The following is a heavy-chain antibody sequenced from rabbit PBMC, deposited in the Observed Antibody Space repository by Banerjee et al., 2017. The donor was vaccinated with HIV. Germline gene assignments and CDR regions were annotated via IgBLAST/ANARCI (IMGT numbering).Heavy chain of an antibody. V-gene: IGHV1S45*01. CDR1: GFSFSSGYD. CDR2: IYSVENYNT. D-gene: IGHD1-1*01. J-gene: IGHJ6*01. Sequence: QEQLVESGGGLVKPGASLTLTCTASGFSFSSGYDMCWVRQAPGKGLEWIACIYSVENYNTWYASWAKGRFTVSKTSSTTVTLQMASLTAAHTATYFCARLATSAANSYDLWGPGTLVTVS. CDR3: ARLATSAANSYDL.